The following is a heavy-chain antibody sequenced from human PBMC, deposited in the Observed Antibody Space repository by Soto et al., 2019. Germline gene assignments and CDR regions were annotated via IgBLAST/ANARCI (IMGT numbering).Heavy chain of an antibody. D-gene: IGHD1-1*01. V-gene: IGHV4-4*02. CDR1: GGSVRAPDW. J-gene: IGHJ5*01. CDR3: AGVRQGCSANNCYFDP. Sequence: SETLSLTCTLSGGSVRAPDWWNWVRQSPDKGLEWIAEVHISGHSNYNPSLRSRVSVSIDSSKNQFYLNLNSVTAADTAIYYCAGVRQGCSANNCYFDPWGQGTQVTVSS. CDR2: VHISGHS.